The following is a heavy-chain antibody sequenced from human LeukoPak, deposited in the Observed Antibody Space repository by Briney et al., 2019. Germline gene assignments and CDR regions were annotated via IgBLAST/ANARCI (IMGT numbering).Heavy chain of an antibody. Sequence: SVKVSCKASGGTFSSYAISWVRQAPGQGLEWMGRIIPIFGTANYAQKFQGRVTITTDESTSTAYMELSSLRSEDTAVYYCARLYSSGWYYFDYWGQRTLVTVSS. D-gene: IGHD6-19*01. CDR1: GGTFSSYA. J-gene: IGHJ4*02. CDR3: ARLYSSGWYYFDY. V-gene: IGHV1-69*05. CDR2: IIPIFGTA.